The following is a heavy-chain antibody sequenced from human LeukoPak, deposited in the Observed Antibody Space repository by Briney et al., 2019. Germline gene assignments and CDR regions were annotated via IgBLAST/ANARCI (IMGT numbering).Heavy chain of an antibody. Sequence: PGGSLRLSCAASAFTFTNYGMRWVRQAPGKGLEWVASISGSGGSTEYADSVKGRFAVARDNSKNTLYLQMNSLRAEDMAVYYCARVPAFVLIPASMRHAFDIWGQGTMVTVSS. J-gene: IGHJ3*02. D-gene: IGHD2-2*01. V-gene: IGHV3-23*01. CDR3: ARVPAFVLIPASMRHAFDI. CDR1: AFTFTNYG. CDR2: ISGSGGST.